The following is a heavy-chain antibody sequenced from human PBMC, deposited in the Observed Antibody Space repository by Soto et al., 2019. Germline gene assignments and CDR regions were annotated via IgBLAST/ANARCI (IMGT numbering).Heavy chain of an antibody. CDR1: GGSISSGGYY. J-gene: IGHJ5*02. V-gene: IGHV4-31*03. CDR2: IYYSGST. D-gene: IGHD3-3*01. CDR3: ARSSDVGFWSGPNWFDP. Sequence: QVQLQESGPGLVKPSQTLSLTCTVSGGSISSGGYYWSWIRQHPGEGLEWIGYIYYSGSTYYNPSLKSRVTISVDTSKNQFSLKLSSVTAADTAVYYCARSSDVGFWSGPNWFDPWGQGTLVTVSS.